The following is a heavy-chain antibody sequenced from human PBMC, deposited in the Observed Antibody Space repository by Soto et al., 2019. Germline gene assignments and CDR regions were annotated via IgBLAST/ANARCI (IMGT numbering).Heavy chain of an antibody. V-gene: IGHV5-10-1*01. CDR2: IDPSDSYT. D-gene: IGHD1-1*01. J-gene: IGHJ5*02. Sequence: GESVKLSCKGSGYSFSSYWISWGRQMPGKGLEWMGRIDPSDSYTNYRPSFQGHGTISADKSISTAHLQWSSLKASHTAMYYCAKLPVPYNWSHPWPHATLVTVP. CDR3: AKLPVPYNWSHP. CDR1: GYSFSSYW.